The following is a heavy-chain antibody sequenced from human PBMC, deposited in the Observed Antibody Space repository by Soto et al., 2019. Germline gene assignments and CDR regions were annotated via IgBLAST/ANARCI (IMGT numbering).Heavy chain of an antibody. CDR2: IIPIFGTA. D-gene: IGHD1-20*01. CDR1: GGTFSSYA. Sequence: SVKVSCKASGGTFSSYAISWVRQAPGQGLEWMGGIIPIFGTANYAQKFQGRVTITADKSTSTAYMELSSLRSEDTAVYYCARRTPNWRAVSHWFDPWGQGTLVTVSS. J-gene: IGHJ5*02. V-gene: IGHV1-69*06. CDR3: ARRTPNWRAVSHWFDP.